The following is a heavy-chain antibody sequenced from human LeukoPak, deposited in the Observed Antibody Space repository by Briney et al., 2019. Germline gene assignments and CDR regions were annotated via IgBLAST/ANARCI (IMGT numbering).Heavy chain of an antibody. Sequence: SETLPLTCTVSGGSISSSSYYWGWIRQPPGKGLEWIGSIYYSGSTYYNPSLKSRVTISVDTSKNQFSLKLSSVTAADTAVYYCARGEESYYYGSGSYSSWGQGTLVTVSS. D-gene: IGHD3-10*01. J-gene: IGHJ5*02. V-gene: IGHV4-39*07. CDR1: GGSISSSSYY. CDR3: ARGEESYYYGSGSYSS. CDR2: IYYSGST.